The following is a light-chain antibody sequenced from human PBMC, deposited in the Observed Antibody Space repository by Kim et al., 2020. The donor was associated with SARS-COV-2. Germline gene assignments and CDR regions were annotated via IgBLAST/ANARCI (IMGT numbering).Light chain of an antibody. CDR1: QGISSY. V-gene: IGKV1-8*01. J-gene: IGKJ1*01. CDR2: AAS. CDR3: QQYYSYPRT. Sequence: ASTGDRVTITWRASQGISSYLAWYQQKPGKAPKLLIYAASILQSGVPSRFSGSGSGTDFTLTISCLQSEDFATYYCQQYYSYPRTFGQGTKVDIK.